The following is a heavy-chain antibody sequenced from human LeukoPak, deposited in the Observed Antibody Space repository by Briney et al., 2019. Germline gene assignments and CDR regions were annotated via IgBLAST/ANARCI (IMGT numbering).Heavy chain of an antibody. D-gene: IGHD3-10*01. CDR3: ASSVRGVTNYPHYYYYGMDV. J-gene: IGHJ6*02. CDR1: GFTVSSNY. V-gene: IGHV3-66*01. Sequence: GGSLRLSCAASGFTVSSNYMSWVRQAPGKGLEWVSVIYSGGSTYYADSVKGRFTISRDNSKNTLYLQMNSLRAEDTAVYYCASSVRGVTNYPHYYYYGMDVWGQGTTVTVSS. CDR2: IYSGGST.